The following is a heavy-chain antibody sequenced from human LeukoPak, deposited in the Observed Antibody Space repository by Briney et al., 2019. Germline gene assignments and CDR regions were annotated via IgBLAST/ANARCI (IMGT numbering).Heavy chain of an antibody. Sequence: SETPSLTCTVSGGSISSYYWSWIRQPPGKGLEWIGYIYYSGSTNYNPSLKSRVTISVDTSKNQFSLKLSSVTAADTAVYYCAREATNFDYWGQGTLVTVSS. CDR2: IYYSGST. V-gene: IGHV4-59*01. CDR1: GGSISSYY. J-gene: IGHJ4*02. CDR3: AREATNFDY.